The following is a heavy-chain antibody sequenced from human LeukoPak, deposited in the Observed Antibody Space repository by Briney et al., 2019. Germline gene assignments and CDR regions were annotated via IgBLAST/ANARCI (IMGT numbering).Heavy chain of an antibody. CDR1: GGSISSYY. V-gene: IGHV4-59*01. D-gene: IGHD7-27*01. CDR3: AEGPNWGSLFDP. CDR2: IYYSGST. Sequence: SETLSLTCTVSGGSISSYYWSWIRQPPGKGLEWIGYIYYSGSTNYNPSLKSRVTISVDTSKNQFSLKLSSVTAADTAVYYCAEGPNWGSLFDPWGQGTLVTVSS. J-gene: IGHJ5*02.